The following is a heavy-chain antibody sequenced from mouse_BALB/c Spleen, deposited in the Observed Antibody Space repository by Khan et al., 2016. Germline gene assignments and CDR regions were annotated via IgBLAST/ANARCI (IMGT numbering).Heavy chain of an antibody. CDR3: ARVGGNYYFDY. Sequence: VQLQQSGAELVRPGALVKLSCKASGFNIKDYYMHWVKQRPEQGLEWIGWIDPENGNTIYDPKFQGKASITADTSSNTAYLQLSSLTSEDTAVYYCARVGGNYYFDYWGQGTTLTVSS. V-gene: IGHV14-1*02. CDR2: IDPENGNT. CDR1: GFNIKDYY. J-gene: IGHJ2*01. D-gene: IGHD2-1*01.